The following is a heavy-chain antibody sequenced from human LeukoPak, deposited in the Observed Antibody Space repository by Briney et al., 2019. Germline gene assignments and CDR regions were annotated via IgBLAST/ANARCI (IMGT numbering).Heavy chain of an antibody. V-gene: IGHV3-30*04. Sequence: PGGSLRLSCAASGFTFSSYAMHWVRQAPRKGLEWVAVISYDGSNKYYADSVKGRFTISRDNSKNTLYLQMNSLRAEDTAVYYCARDPSRLRGYSNFDYWGQGTLVTVSS. CDR2: ISYDGSNK. D-gene: IGHD4-11*01. CDR3: ARDPSRLRGYSNFDY. J-gene: IGHJ4*02. CDR1: GFTFSSYA.